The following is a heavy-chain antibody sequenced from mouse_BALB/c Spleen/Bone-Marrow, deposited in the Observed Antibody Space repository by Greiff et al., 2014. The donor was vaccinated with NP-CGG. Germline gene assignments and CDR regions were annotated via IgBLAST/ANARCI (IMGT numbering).Heavy chain of an antibody. D-gene: IGHD2-1*01. CDR2: IYPGDGDT. CDR3: ARRGNYGDAMDY. Sequence: VQLQQSGAELARPGASVKLSCKASGYTFTSYWMQWVKQRPGQGLEWIGAIYPGDGDTRYTQKFKGKATLTADKSSSTAYMQLRSLSSEDAAVYYCARRGNYGDAMDYWGQGTSVTVSS. CDR1: GYTFTSYW. J-gene: IGHJ4*01. V-gene: IGHV1-87*01.